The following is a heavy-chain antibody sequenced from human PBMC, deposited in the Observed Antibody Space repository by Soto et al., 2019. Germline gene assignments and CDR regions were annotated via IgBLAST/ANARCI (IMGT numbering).Heavy chain of an antibody. Sequence: GGSLRLSCAASGFTFSSYSMNWVRQAPGKGLEWVSSISSSSSYIYYADSVKGRFTISRDNAKNSLYLQMNSLRAEDTAVYYCASMEQLVRGSGLPTRYNWFDPWGQGTLVTVSS. CDR2: ISSSSSYI. D-gene: IGHD6-6*01. CDR3: ASMEQLVRGSGLPTRYNWFDP. J-gene: IGHJ5*02. CDR1: GFTFSSYS. V-gene: IGHV3-21*01.